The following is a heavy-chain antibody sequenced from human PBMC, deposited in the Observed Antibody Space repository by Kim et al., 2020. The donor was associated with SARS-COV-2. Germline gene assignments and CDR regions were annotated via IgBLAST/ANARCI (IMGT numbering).Heavy chain of an antibody. CDR2: ISDSGDRT. D-gene: IGHD6-25*01. CDR3: AKAALEHHYYYYGMDV. CDR1: GFTFSSHA. Sequence: GGSLRLSCAASGFTFSSHAMSWVRQAPGKGLEWVSGISDSGDRTYYADSVKGRFTISRDISKNTVYLQMNSLRAEDTAVYYCAKAALEHHYYYYGMDVWGQGTTVTVSS. J-gene: IGHJ6*02. V-gene: IGHV3-23*01.